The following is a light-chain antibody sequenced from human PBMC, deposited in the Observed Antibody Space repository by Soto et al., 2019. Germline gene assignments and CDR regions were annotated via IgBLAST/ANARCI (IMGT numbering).Light chain of an antibody. J-gene: IGLJ2*01. V-gene: IGLV1-51*01. CDR2: DNN. CDR3: GTWDSSPSAGV. Sequence: QSVLTQPPSVSAAPGQKVTISCSGSSSNIGNNYVSWYQQLPGTAPKLLIFDNNNRPSGIPERFSGSKSGTSATLGITGLQTGDEADYYCGTWDSSPSAGVFGGGTQLTVL. CDR1: SSNIGNNY.